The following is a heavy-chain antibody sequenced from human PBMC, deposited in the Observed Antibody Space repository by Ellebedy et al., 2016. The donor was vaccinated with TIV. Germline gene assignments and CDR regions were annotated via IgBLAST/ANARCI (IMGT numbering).Heavy chain of an antibody. D-gene: IGHD2-2*01. CDR1: GFTVSSNY. CDR2: SGSSGRI. Sequence: GGSLRLSCAASGFTVSSNYMSWVRLIPGAGLEWVSSISGSSGRIYYVDSVKGRFTISRDTSNNTLFLQMNDLRGEDTAIYYCARSDRGYCSSTSCNYWYFDVWGRGTLVTVSS. CDR3: ARSDRGYCSSTSCNYWYFDV. V-gene: IGHV3-53*01. J-gene: IGHJ2*01.